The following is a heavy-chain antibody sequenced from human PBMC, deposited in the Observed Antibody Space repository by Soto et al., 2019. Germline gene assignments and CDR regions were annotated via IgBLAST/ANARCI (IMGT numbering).Heavy chain of an antibody. J-gene: IGHJ5*02. CDR1: GGTSSSYA. CDR2: IIPIFGTA. V-gene: IGHV1-69*13. D-gene: IGHD6-19*01. CDR3: AGLVGSGYNWLDP. Sequence: GASVRVSCKASGGTSSSYAISWVRQAPGQGLEWMGGIIPIFGTANYAQKFQGRVTVTADESTSTAYMELSSLRSEDTAVYYCAGLVGSGYNWLDPWGQGTLVTVSS.